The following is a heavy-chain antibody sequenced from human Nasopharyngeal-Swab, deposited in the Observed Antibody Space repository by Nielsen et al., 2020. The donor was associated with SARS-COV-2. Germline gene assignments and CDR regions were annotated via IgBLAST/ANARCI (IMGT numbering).Heavy chain of an antibody. CDR3: ARFTYSGIYHIYWYFDL. D-gene: IGHD1-26*01. Sequence: GGSLRLSCAASGFTVSGNYMNWVRQAPGKGLEWVSVIYSSGRTYYADSVKGRFTISRDDSKNTVFLQMNSLRAEDTAVYYCARFTYSGIYHIYWYFDLWGRGTLVTVSS. J-gene: IGHJ2*01. CDR2: IYSSGRT. V-gene: IGHV3-53*01. CDR1: GFTVSGNY.